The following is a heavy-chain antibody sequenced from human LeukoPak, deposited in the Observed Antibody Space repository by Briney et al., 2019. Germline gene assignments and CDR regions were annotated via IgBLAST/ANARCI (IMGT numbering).Heavy chain of an antibody. Sequence: ASVKVSCKASGYTFTGYYMHWVRQAPGQGLEWMGRINPNSGGTNYAQKFQGRVTMTRDTSISTAYMELSRLGSDDTAVYYCAREGYYDSSGYYYVGNYWGQGTLVTVSS. CDR2: INPNSGGT. D-gene: IGHD3-22*01. CDR1: GYTFTGYY. J-gene: IGHJ4*02. V-gene: IGHV1-2*06. CDR3: AREGYYDSSGYYYVGNY.